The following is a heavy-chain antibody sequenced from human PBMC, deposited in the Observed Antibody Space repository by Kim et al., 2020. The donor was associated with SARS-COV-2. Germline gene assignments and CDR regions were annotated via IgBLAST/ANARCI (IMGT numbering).Heavy chain of an antibody. CDR1: GGSISSGGYY. V-gene: IGHV4-31*03. CDR2: IYYSGST. CDR3: ARCPSGTRCSSTSCYASPLNWFDP. Sequence: SETLSLTCTVSGGSISSGGYYWSWIRQHPGKGLEWIGYIYYSGSTHYNPSLKSRVTISVDTSKNQFSLKLSSVTAADTAVYYCARCPSGTRCSSTSCYASPLNWFDPWGQGTLVTVSS. D-gene: IGHD2-2*01. J-gene: IGHJ5*02.